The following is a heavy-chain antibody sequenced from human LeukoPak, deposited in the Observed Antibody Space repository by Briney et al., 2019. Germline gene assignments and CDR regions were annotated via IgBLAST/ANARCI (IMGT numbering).Heavy chain of an antibody. CDR1: GFTFSTYW. CDR3: ATTVAGMRCPDY. V-gene: IGHV3-74*01. J-gene: IGHJ4*02. D-gene: IGHD6-19*01. Sequence: QTGGSLRLSCAASGFTFSTYWMHWVRQAPGKGLVWVARIKGDGSSTIYADSMKGRFTISRDNSKNTLYLQMNSLRAEDTAVYHCATTVAGMRCPDYWGQGTLVTVSS. CDR2: IKGDGSST.